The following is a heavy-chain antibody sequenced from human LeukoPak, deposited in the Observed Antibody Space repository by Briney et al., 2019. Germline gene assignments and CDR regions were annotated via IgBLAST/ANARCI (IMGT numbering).Heavy chain of an antibody. Sequence: GGSLRLSCEASGFTFTTYSMTWVRQAPGKWLEWVSIISSGSSAIFSADALKGRFTISRDDAKNLLYLDMNSLRAEDTAVYYCARGPSSSFYMDVWGKGTTVTISS. CDR1: GFTFTTYS. V-gene: IGHV3-21*01. CDR3: ARGPSSSFYMDV. CDR2: ISSGSSAI. J-gene: IGHJ6*03.